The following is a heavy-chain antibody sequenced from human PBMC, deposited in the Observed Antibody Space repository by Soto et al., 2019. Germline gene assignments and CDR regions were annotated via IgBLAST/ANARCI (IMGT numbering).Heavy chain of an antibody. CDR3: EKDTYSSSCYF. Sequence: PGGSLRLSCAASGFTFTNYLMTWVRQAPGKGLEWVSAINKSGGGTYYADSVKGRFTISRDNSKNTLYLQVNGLRAEDTALYYCEKDTYSSSCYFWGQGTLVTVSS. CDR2: INKSGGGT. CDR1: GFTFTNYL. D-gene: IGHD2-2*01. J-gene: IGHJ4*02. V-gene: IGHV3-23*01.